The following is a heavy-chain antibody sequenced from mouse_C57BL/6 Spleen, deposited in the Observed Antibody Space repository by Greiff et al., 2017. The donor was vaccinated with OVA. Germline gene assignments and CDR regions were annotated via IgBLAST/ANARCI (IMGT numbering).Heavy chain of an antibody. CDR3: VRHYDGYPFAY. CDR1: GFSFNTYA. CDR2: IRSKSNNYAT. J-gene: IGHJ3*01. Sequence: EVQRVEPGGGLVPPKGSLKLSCAASGFSFNTYAMNWVRQAPGQGLEWVARIRSKSNNYATYYADSVKDRFTISRDDSERMLYLQMNNLRTEDTAMYYCVRHYDGYPFAYWGQGTLVTVSA. D-gene: IGHD2-3*01. V-gene: IGHV10-1*01.